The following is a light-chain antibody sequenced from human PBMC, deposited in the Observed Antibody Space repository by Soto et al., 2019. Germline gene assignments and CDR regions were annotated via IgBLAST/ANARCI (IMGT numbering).Light chain of an antibody. CDR1: SGDVSGYVY. V-gene: IGLV2-14*01. CDR2: EVS. J-gene: IGLJ1*01. CDR3: SSYSRSNTLV. Sequence: QSVLTQPDSVSGFPGQSITIACTGTSGDVSGYVYVSWFQHHPGKAPKLIIYEVSNRPSGVSDRFSASKSGNTASLTISGLQAEDESTYYCSSYSRSNTLVFGTGTKVTVL.